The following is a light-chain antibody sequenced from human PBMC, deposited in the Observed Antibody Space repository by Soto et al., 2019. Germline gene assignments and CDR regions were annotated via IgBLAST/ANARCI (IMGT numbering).Light chain of an antibody. J-gene: IGKJ4*01. CDR1: QSVSSY. V-gene: IGKV3-11*01. CDR3: QQRSNWPLT. Sequence: EIVLTQSPATLSLSPGERATLSCRASQSVSSYLAWYQQKPGQAPRLLIYDASNRATGIPARFSGSGSGTHFTRTISSLEPEDFAVYYCQQRSNWPLTFGGGTKVEIK. CDR2: DAS.